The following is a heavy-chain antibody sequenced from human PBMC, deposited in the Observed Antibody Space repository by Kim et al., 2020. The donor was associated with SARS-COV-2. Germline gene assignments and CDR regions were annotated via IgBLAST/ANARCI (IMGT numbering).Heavy chain of an antibody. V-gene: IGHV3-9*01. CDR1: GFTFDDYA. CDR3: AKDSGITMIVVATGGGGDY. D-gene: IGHD3-22*01. CDR2: ISWNSGSI. Sequence: GGSLRLSCAASGFTFDDYAMHWVRQAPGKGLEWVSGISWNSGSIGYADSVKGRFTISRDNAKNSLYLQMNSLRAEDTALYYCAKDSGITMIVVATGGGGDYWGQGSLVTVSS. J-gene: IGHJ4*02.